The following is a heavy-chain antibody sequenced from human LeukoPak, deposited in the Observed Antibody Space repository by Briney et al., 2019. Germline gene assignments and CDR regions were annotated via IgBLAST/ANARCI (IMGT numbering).Heavy chain of an antibody. CDR1: GGSFSGYY. CDR2: INHSGST. D-gene: IGHD3-10*01. Sequence: PSETLSLTCAVYGGSFSGYYWSWIRQPPGKGLEWIGEINHSGSTNYNPSLKSRVTISVDTSKNQFSLKLSSVTAADTAVYYCARCYYGSGSYEPYYGMDVWGQGTMVTVSS. CDR3: ARCYYGSGSYEPYYGMDV. V-gene: IGHV4-34*01. J-gene: IGHJ6*02.